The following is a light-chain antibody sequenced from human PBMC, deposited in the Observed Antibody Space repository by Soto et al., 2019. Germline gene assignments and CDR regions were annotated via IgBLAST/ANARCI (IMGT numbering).Light chain of an antibody. CDR1: QSVNSNY. V-gene: IGKV3-20*01. Sequence: EIVLTQSPGTLSLSPGERATLSCRASQSVNSNYLAWYQQKPGQGPRLLMYGASSRTTGIPDRFSGSWSGTDFTSTISRLEPEYFAVYYCQHYDNSPRTFGQGTKVEIK. CDR2: GAS. J-gene: IGKJ1*01. CDR3: QHYDNSPRT.